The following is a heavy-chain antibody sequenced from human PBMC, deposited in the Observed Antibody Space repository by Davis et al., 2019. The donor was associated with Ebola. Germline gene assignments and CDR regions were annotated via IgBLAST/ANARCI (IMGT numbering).Heavy chain of an antibody. CDR3: ARDGVGGGRTGKHLQY. CDR2: IAYDGSTK. V-gene: IGHV3-30-3*01. Sequence: GESLKISCAASGFTFSNYAMHWVRQAPGKGLEWVAVIAYDGSTKYYADSVKGQFTISRDSSKNTLYLEMNSLRPEDTAVYYCARDGVGGGRTGKHLQYWGQGTLVTVSS. J-gene: IGHJ1*01. D-gene: IGHD2-8*01. CDR1: GFTFSNYA.